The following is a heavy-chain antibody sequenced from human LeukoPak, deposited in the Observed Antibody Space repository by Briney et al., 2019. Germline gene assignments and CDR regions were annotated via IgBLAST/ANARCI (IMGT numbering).Heavy chain of an antibody. Sequence: SETLSLTCTVSGGSISDNYWSWIRQPPGQGLEWIGYAYYSGHTNYNSSLKSRVTMSLDTSKSQFSLSLSSVTAADTAVYFCARHPFATPFDYWGPGTLVTVSS. V-gene: IGHV4-59*08. J-gene: IGHJ4*02. CDR1: GGSISDNY. CDR3: ARHPFATPFDY. D-gene: IGHD2-15*01. CDR2: AYYSGHT.